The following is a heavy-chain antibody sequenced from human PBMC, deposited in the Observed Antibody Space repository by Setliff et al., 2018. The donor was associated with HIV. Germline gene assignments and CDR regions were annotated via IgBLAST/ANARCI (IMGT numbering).Heavy chain of an antibody. V-gene: IGHV1-18*01. CDR1: GYTFSGYG. CDR2: ISGFNGKI. D-gene: IGHD4-17*01. Sequence: GSVKVSCKASGYTFSGYGISWVRQAPGQGLEWMGWISGFNGKINYAENFQGRVTLTTDSSASTAHMELWSLTSDDTAVYYCARDLGGEHDYADPAYMDVWGKGTTVTVSS. J-gene: IGHJ6*03. CDR3: ARDLGGEHDYADPAYMDV.